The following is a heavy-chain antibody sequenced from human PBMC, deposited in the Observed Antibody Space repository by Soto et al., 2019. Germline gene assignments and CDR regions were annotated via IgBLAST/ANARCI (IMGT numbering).Heavy chain of an antibody. CDR3: ARFEDSTLRGMDV. J-gene: IGHJ6*02. V-gene: IGHV4-61*01. CDR2: IYYSGIA. Sequence: QVQLQESGPGLVKPSATLSLTCTVSGGSVTSGSSYWTWMRQPPGKGLEWIAHIYYSGIANYNPSLKSRVTISVDTSKNQLSLKLSSVTAADTAVYYCARFEDSTLRGMDVCCQGTTVTVSS. D-gene: IGHD6-6*01. CDR1: GGSVTSGSSY.